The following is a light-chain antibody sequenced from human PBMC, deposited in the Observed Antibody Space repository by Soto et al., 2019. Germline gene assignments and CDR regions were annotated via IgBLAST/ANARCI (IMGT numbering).Light chain of an antibody. CDR2: ANS. J-gene: IGLJ1*01. CDR3: QSYDSRLTAYV. CDR1: SANIGAGYD. V-gene: IGLV1-40*01. Sequence: QSVLTQPPSVSGAPGQRVTISCTGSSANIGAGYDVHWYQHLPGTAPKLLMYANSNRPSGVPDRFSGSKSGTSDSLAITGLQAEDEADYYCQSYDSRLTAYVFGTWTQVTVL.